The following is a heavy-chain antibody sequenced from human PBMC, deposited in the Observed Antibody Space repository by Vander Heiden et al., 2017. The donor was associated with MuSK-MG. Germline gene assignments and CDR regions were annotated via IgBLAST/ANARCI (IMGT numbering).Heavy chain of an antibody. J-gene: IGHJ3*02. CDR3: ARDTSGAFDI. CDR2: IYSGGST. Sequence: EVQLVESGGGLVQPGGSLRLSCAACGFTVSRNYMSWVRQAPGKGLGWVSVIYSGGSTYYADSVKGRFTISRDNSKNTLYLQMNSLRAEDTAVYYCARDTSGAFDIWGQGTMVTVSS. D-gene: IGHD3-16*01. V-gene: IGHV3-66*01. CDR1: GFTVSRNY.